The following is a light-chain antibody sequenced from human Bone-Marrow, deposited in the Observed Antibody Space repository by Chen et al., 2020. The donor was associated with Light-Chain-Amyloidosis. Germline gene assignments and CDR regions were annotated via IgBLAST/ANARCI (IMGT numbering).Light chain of an antibody. CDR3: QQRSNWPPIT. CDR2: DAS. CDR1: QSVSSY. V-gene: IGKV3-11*01. J-gene: IGKJ5*01. Sequence: EIVLTQPPATLSLSPGERATLSCRASQSVSSYLAWYQQKPGQAPRLLIYDASNRATGIPARFRGSGSGTDFTLTISSLEPEDFAVYYCQQRSNWPPITFGQGIRLEIK.